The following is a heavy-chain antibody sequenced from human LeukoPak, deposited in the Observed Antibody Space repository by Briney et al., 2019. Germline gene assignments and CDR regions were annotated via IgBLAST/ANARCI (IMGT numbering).Heavy chain of an antibody. CDR2: INPNSGGT. V-gene: IGHV1-2*04. D-gene: IGHD6-19*01. Sequence: GASVKVSCKASGYTFTGYYMHWVRQAPGQGLEWMGWINPNSGGTNYAQKFQGWVTMTRDTSISTAYMELSRLRSDDTAVYYCARAMAGSLYYYYGMDVWGQGTTVIVS. CDR1: GYTFTGYY. J-gene: IGHJ6*02. CDR3: ARAMAGSLYYYYGMDV.